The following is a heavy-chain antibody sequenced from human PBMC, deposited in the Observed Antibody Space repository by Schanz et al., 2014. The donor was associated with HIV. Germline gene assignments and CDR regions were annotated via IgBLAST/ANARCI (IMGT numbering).Heavy chain of an antibody. D-gene: IGHD3-9*01. CDR2: MNPNSGNT. CDR1: GYTFSNFD. Sequence: QAQLVQSGAEVKKPGASVKVSCKASGYTFSNFDINWVRQATGQGLEWMGWMNPNSGNTGYAQKFRGRVTVTINTSKRTIYMELRGLTSEDAAVYYCARGDILTGLYPYYFDSWGQGTLVTVSS. V-gene: IGHV1-8*01. J-gene: IGHJ4*02. CDR3: ARGDILTGLYPYYFDS.